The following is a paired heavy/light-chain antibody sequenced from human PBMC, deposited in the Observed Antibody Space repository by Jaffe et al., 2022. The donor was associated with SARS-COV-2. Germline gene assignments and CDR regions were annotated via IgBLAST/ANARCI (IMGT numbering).Heavy chain of an antibody. V-gene: IGHV3-48*02. J-gene: IGHJ5*02. D-gene: IGHD3-9*01. Sequence: EVQLVESGGGLVQPGGSLRLSCTASGFIFSSYSMNWVRQAPGKGLEWVSYISSSSRRATYYADSVRGRFTISRDNAKNSLYLQMDSLRDEDTAVYYCARDPSGYSDINNWFDPWGQGTLVTVSS. CDR2: ISSSSRRAT. CDR1: GFIFSSYS. CDR3: ARDPSGYSDINNWFDP.
Light chain of an antibody. J-gene: IGKJ1*01. Sequence: DIVMTQSPDSLAVSLGERATINCKSSQSVLYRSTNVNYLAWYQQKPGQPPKLLIYWTSTRASGVPDRFSGSGSGTDFTLTISSLQAEDVAVYYCQQYYSTPRTFGQGTKVEIK. CDR2: WTS. CDR3: QQYYSTPRT. V-gene: IGKV4-1*01. CDR1: QSVLYRSTNVNY.